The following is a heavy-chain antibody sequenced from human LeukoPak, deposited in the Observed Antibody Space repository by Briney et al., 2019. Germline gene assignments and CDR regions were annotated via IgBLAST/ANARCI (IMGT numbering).Heavy chain of an antibody. J-gene: IGHJ4*02. CDR2: ISAYNGNT. D-gene: IGHD3-10*01. Sequence: ASVKVSCKASGYTFTSYGISWVRQAPGQGPEWVGWISAYNGNTNYAQKLQGRVTMTTDTSTSTAYMELRSLRSDDTAVYYCARVVTMVRGKLKDFDYWGQGTLVTVSS. CDR3: ARVVTMVRGKLKDFDY. V-gene: IGHV1-18*01. CDR1: GYTFTSYG.